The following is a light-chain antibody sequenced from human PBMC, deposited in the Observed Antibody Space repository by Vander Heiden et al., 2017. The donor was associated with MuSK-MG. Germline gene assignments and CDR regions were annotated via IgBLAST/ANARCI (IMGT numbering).Light chain of an antibody. CDR2: KAS. CDR3: QQYNSYPYT. J-gene: IGKJ2*01. CDR1: QSISSW. Sequence: IQITQSPSTLSASVGDRVTITCRASQSISSWLAWYQQKPGKAPKLLIYKASSLESGVPSRFSGSGSGTEFTLTISSLQPDDFATYYCQQYNSYPYTFGQGTKLXIK. V-gene: IGKV1-5*03.